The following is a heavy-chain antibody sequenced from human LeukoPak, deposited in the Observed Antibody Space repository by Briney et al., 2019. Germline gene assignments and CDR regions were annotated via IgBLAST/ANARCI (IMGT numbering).Heavy chain of an antibody. CDR3: ANVPVAGTPLPY. CDR1: GDSISSGNYF. D-gene: IGHD6-19*01. V-gene: IGHV4-61*02. Sequence: SQTLSLTCTVSGDSISSGNYFWSWIRQPAGKGLEYIGRIFSTGVTDSNPSLKSRVTISVDTSKNQFSLKLSSVTAADTAVFYCANVPVAGTPLPYWGQGTLVTVPS. J-gene: IGHJ4*02. CDR2: IFSTGVT.